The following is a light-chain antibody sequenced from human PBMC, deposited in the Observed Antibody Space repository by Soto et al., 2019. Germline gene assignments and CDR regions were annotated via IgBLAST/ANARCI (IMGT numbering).Light chain of an antibody. CDR2: DVT. Sequence: QSAMTQPRSVSGSPGQSVTMSCTGTSLDVGGFDYVSWYQQHPGKAPTLIIYDVTQRPSGVPDRFSGFKSGNTASLTISGLDPGDEADYYCCSYAGIYTYVFGTGTKLTVL. CDR1: SLDVGGFDY. J-gene: IGLJ1*01. CDR3: CSYAGIYTYV. V-gene: IGLV2-11*01.